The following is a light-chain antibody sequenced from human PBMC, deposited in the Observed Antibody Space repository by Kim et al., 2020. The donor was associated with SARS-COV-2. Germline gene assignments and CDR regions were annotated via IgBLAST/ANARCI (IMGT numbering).Light chain of an antibody. J-gene: IGKJ1*01. Sequence: SPGERAPLSCRASQSISSYLAWYQQKPGQAPRLRIYDASNRATGIPARFSGSGSGTDFTLTISSLEPEDFAVYYCQQRSTWPPWTFGQGTKVDIK. V-gene: IGKV3-11*01. CDR3: QQRSTWPPWT. CDR2: DAS. CDR1: QSISSY.